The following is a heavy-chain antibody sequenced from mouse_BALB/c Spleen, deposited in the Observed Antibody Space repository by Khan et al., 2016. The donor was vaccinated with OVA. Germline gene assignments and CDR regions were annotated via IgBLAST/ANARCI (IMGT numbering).Heavy chain of an antibody. D-gene: IGHD2-2*01. CDR2: IYPGNSDT. CDR3: TRVGYLFVY. CDR1: GYTFTSYW. Sequence: EVKLQESGTVLARPGTSVKIFCKASGYTFTSYWMHWVKQRPGQGLEWIGAIYPGNSDTSYNQTFKGKAKLTAVTSTSTAYMELSRLTIEDDAVYYYTRVGYLFVYWGQGTLVTVSA. J-gene: IGHJ3*01. V-gene: IGHV1-5*01.